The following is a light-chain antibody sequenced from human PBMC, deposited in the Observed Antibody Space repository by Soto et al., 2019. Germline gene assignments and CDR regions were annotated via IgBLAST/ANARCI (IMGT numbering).Light chain of an antibody. V-gene: IGKV1-5*03. J-gene: IGKJ1*01. Sequence: IQMTQSPSSLSASVGDTVTITCRASQTTNNYLNWYQLKPGKAPKLLIYKASTLKSGVPSRFSGSGSGTEFTLTISSLQPDDFAAYYCQHYNSYSEAFGQGTKVDIK. CDR1: QTTNNY. CDR2: KAS. CDR3: QHYNSYSEA.